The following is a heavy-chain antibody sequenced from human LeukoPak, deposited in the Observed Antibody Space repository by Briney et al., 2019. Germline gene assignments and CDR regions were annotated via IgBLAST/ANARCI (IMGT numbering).Heavy chain of an antibody. J-gene: IGHJ4*02. CDR2: IIPILGIA. CDR1: GGTFISYA. Sequence: ASVKVSCKASGGTFISYAISWVRQAPGQGLEWMGRIIPILGIANYAQKFQGRVTITADKSTSTAYMELSSLRSEDTAVYYCARDRVPVAGHDYWGQGTLVTVSS. CDR3: ARDRVPVAGHDY. D-gene: IGHD6-19*01. V-gene: IGHV1-69*04.